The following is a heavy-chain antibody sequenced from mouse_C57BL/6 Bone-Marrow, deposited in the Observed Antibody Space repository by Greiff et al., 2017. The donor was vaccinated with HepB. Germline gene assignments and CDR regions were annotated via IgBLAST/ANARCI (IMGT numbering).Heavy chain of an antibody. V-gene: IGHV5-4*03. Sequence: EVKVVESGGGLVKPGGSLKLSCAASGFTFSSYAMSWVRQTPEKRLEWVATISNGGSYTYYPDNVKGRFTISRDNAKNNLYLQMSHLKSEDTAMYYCARAEDSYYYAMDYWGQGTSVTVSS. J-gene: IGHJ4*01. CDR3: ARAEDSYYYAMDY. CDR1: GFTFSSYA. CDR2: ISNGGSYT.